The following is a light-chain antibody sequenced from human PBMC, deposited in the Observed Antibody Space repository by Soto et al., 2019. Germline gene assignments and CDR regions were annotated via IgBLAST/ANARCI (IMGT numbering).Light chain of an antibody. J-gene: IGKJ4*01. CDR2: GAS. V-gene: IGKV1-16*02. Sequence: DIQMTQSPSSLSASVGDTVTITCRASQGSANFLAWFQQKPGQAPKSLIYGASSLQSGVPSKFSGSGSETEFTLTISSLQPEDFATYYCQQYHSFPVTFGGGTKVEIK. CDR1: QGSANF. CDR3: QQYHSFPVT.